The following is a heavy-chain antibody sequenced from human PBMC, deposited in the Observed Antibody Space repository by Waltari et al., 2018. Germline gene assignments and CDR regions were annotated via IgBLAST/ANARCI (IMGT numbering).Heavy chain of an antibody. D-gene: IGHD3-3*01. CDR2: IYYSGST. J-gene: IGHJ4*02. CDR1: GGSISSSSYY. V-gene: IGHV4-39*01. CDR3: ASRITIFGVARDY. Sequence: QLQLQESGPGLVKPSETLSLTCTVSGGSISSSSYYWGWIRQPPGKGLEWIGSIYYSGSTYYNPSLKSRVTISVDTSKNQFSLKLSSVTAADTAVYYCASRITIFGVARDYWGQGTLVTVSS.